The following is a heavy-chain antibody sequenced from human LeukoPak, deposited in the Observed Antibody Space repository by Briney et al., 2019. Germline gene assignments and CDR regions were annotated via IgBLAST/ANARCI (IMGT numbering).Heavy chain of an antibody. CDR2: ISSSGNSI. V-gene: IGHV3-11*04. Sequence: GGSLRLSCAASGFTFGDYYMSWIRQAPGKGLEWVSYISSSGNSISYADSVKGRFTISRDNAKNSLFLQMNSLRAEDTAVYYCTRDQVGTMPLDYWGQGTLVTVSS. CDR3: TRDQVGTMPLDY. CDR1: GFTFGDYY. J-gene: IGHJ4*02. D-gene: IGHD1-26*01.